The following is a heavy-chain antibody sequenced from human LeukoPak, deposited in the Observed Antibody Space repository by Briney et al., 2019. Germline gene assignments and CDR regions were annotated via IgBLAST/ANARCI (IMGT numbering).Heavy chain of an antibody. V-gene: IGHV4-4*09. J-gene: IGHJ4*02. D-gene: IGHD6-13*01. Sequence: SETLSLTCTVSGDSISSYYWSWIRQPPGKGLEWIGYFHNSGSTNYNSSLKSRVTISGDTSKNQFSLGLSSVTAADTAVYFCAKSGSSWYFYWGQGTLVTVSS. CDR1: GDSISSYY. CDR3: AKSGSSWYFY. CDR2: FHNSGST.